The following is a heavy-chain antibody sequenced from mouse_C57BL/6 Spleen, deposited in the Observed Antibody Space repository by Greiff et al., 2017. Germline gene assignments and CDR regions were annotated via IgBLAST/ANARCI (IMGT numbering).Heavy chain of an antibody. CDR2: IWSDGST. CDR3: ARQDYDNWYFDV. CDR1: GFSLPSYG. J-gene: IGHJ1*03. Sequence: VQLQESGPGLVAPSQSLSITCTVSGFSLPSYGVHWVRPPPGKGLEWLVVIWSDGSTTYNSALKSRLSISKDNSKSQVFLKMNSLQTDDTDMYYCARQDYDNWYFDVWGTGTTVTVSS. D-gene: IGHD2-4*01. V-gene: IGHV2-6-1*01.